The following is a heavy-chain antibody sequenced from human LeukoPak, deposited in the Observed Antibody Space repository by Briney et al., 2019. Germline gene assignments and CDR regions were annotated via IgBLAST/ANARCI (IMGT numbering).Heavy chain of an antibody. CDR2: INHSGST. J-gene: IGHJ6*02. CDR3: ARDNWNYGSSMDV. Sequence: PSETLSLTCAVYGGSFSGYYWSWIRQPPGKGLEWIGEINHSGSTNYNPSLKSRVTISVDTSKNQFSLKLSSVTAADTAVYYCARDNWNYGSSMDVWGQGTTVTVSS. CDR1: GGSFSGYY. D-gene: IGHD1-7*01. V-gene: IGHV4-34*01.